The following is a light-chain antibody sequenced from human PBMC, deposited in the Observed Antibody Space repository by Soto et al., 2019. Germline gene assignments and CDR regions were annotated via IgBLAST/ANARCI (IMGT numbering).Light chain of an antibody. Sequence: DIQMTQSPSSLSASVGDRVTITCRASQDIRDYLAWYQQKPGEAPKLLIYDASALPRGVPSRFSGSGSGTKFTLTIASLQPDDFATYYCQQYETFSGTFGPGTKVDI. CDR1: QDIRDY. J-gene: IGKJ1*01. CDR3: QQYETFSGT. CDR2: DAS. V-gene: IGKV1-16*01.